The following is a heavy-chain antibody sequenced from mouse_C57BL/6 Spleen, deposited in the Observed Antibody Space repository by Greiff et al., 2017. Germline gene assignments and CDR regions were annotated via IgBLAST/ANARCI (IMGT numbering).Heavy chain of an antibody. Sequence: VQLQQPGAELVKPGASVKVSCKASGYTFTSYWMHWVKQRPGQGLEWIGRIHPSDSDTNYNQNFKGKATLTVDKSSSTAYMQLSSLTSEDSAVYYWARGTTVVDWFAYWGQGTLVTVS. CDR2: IHPSDSDT. J-gene: IGHJ3*01. CDR3: ARGTTVVDWFAY. V-gene: IGHV1-74*01. D-gene: IGHD1-1*01. CDR1: GYTFTSYW.